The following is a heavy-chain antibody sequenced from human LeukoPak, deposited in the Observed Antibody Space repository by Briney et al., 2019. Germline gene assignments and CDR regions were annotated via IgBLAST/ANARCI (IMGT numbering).Heavy chain of an antibody. Sequence: ASVKVSCKASGYTFTSYYMHWVRQAPGQGLEWMGIINPSGGSTSYAQKFQGRVTMTRDTSTSTVYMELSSLRSEDTAVYYCVRDLGISGWYAPPLGYFDSWGQGTLVTVSS. V-gene: IGHV1-46*01. CDR3: VRDLGISGWYAPPLGYFDS. CDR2: INPSGGST. CDR1: GYTFTSYY. D-gene: IGHD6-19*01. J-gene: IGHJ4*02.